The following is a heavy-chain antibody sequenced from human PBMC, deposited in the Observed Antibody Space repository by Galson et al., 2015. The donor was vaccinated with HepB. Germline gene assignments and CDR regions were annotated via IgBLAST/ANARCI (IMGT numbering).Heavy chain of an antibody. CDR1: GLTSSISG. CDR2: IPTGGGST. D-gene: IGHD3-10*01. CDR3: GTSSGYWAFDI. V-gene: IGHV3-23*01. J-gene: IGHJ3*02. Sequence: SLRLSCAVSGLTSSISGMGWVRQAPGKGLDWVSAIPTGGGSTYYADSVKGRFTISRDNSRNTLYLQMNSLRAEDTAVYYCGTSSGYWAFDIWGQGTTVTVSS.